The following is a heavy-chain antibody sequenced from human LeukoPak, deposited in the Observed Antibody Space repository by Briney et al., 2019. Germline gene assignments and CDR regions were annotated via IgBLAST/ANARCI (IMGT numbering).Heavy chain of an antibody. CDR1: GYTFTSYY. CDR2: INPSGGST. D-gene: IGHD4-17*01. Sequence: ASVTVSFKASGYTFTSYYMHWVRQAPGQGLEWMGIINPSGGSTSYAQKFQGRVTMTRDTSTSTVYMELSSLRSEDTAVYYCASSIFGKSTVTAPYYYYYGMDVWGQGTTVTVSS. CDR3: ASSIFGKSTVTAPYYYYYGMDV. V-gene: IGHV1-46*01. J-gene: IGHJ6*02.